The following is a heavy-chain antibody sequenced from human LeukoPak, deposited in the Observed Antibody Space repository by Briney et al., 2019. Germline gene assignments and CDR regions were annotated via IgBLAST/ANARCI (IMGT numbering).Heavy chain of an antibody. D-gene: IGHD1-1*01. Sequence: GGSLRLSCAASGFTFSSYGMHWVRQAPGKGLEWVAVISYDGSNKFYADSVKGRFTISRDNSKNTLYLQMNSLRAEDTAVYYCARDDGRYYFDYWGQGTLVTVSS. V-gene: IGHV3-30*03. CDR1: GFTFSSYG. J-gene: IGHJ4*02. CDR3: ARDDGRYYFDY. CDR2: ISYDGSNK.